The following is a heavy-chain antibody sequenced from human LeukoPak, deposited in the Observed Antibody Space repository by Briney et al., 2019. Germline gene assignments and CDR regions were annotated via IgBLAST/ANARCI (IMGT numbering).Heavy chain of an antibody. D-gene: IGHD3-3*01. CDR2: ISGSGDFP. CDR1: GFTFNNYA. J-gene: IGHJ6*02. Sequence: GGSLRLSCAASGFTFNNYAMNWVRQAPGKGLEWVSVISGSGDFPFYADSVKGRFTISRDQSKDTVELEMNSLRAEDTAVYYCAKSRGDFWSGYFHFMDAWGQGTTAIVSS. V-gene: IGHV3-23*01. CDR3: AKSRGDFWSGYFHFMDA.